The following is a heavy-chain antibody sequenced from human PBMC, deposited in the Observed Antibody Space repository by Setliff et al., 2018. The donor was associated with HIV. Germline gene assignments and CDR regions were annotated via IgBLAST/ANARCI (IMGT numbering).Heavy chain of an antibody. V-gene: IGHV4-31*03. CDR3: PRGNKRYGGLGWFDP. D-gene: IGHD3-10*01. CDR1: GGSLTSGDYY. CDR2: IYYSGST. Sequence: SETLSLTCTVSGGSLTSGDYYWSWLRQLPGKGLQWIGYIYYSGSTYCNPSLNSRVNISIDTSKNQFSLKLSSLTAADTSLYYCPRGNKRYGGLGWFDPWGQGTLVTVSS. J-gene: IGHJ5*02.